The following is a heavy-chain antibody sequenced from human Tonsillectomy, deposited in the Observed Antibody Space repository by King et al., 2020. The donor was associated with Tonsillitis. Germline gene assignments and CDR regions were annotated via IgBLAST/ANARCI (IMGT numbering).Heavy chain of an antibody. CDR2: IKQDASKK. D-gene: IGHD6-19*01. CDR1: GFTFSNYW. V-gene: IGHV3-7*01. Sequence: VQLVESGGGLVQPGGSLRLSCAASGFTFSNYWMTWVRQAPGKGLEWVANIKQDASKKYYGDSVRGRFTISRDNAKNSLYLQMDSLRAEDTAVYYCARDKEGGSSSGSNFDYWGQGTLVTVSS. CDR3: ARDKEGGSSSGSNFDY. J-gene: IGHJ4*02.